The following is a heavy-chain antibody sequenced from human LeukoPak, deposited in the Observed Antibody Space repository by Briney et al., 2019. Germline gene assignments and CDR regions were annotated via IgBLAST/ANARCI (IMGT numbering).Heavy chain of an antibody. CDR3: ANLYYYDSSGYYPDAFDI. CDR2: IIPIFGTA. Sequence: SVKVSCKASGGTFSSYAISWVRQAPGQGLEWMGGIIPIFGTANYAQKFQGRVTITADKSTSTAYMELSSLRSEDTAVYYCANLYYYDSSGYYPDAFDIWGQGTMVTVSS. J-gene: IGHJ3*02. V-gene: IGHV1-69*06. D-gene: IGHD3-22*01. CDR1: GGTFSSYA.